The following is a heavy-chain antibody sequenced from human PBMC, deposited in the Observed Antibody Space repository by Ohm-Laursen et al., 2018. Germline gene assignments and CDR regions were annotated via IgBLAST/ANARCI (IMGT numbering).Heavy chain of an antibody. CDR1: GFSFSTYT. V-gene: IGHV3-21*01. Sequence: SLRLSCAASGFSFSTYTLNWVRQAPGKGLEWVSSVSTSGSDTYYADSVKGRFTISRDNAKNSLYLQMNSLRAEDTAVYYCAKDQGWVDYWGQGTLGTGSS. CDR2: VSTSGSDT. J-gene: IGHJ4*02. D-gene: IGHD6-19*01. CDR3: AKDQGWVDY.